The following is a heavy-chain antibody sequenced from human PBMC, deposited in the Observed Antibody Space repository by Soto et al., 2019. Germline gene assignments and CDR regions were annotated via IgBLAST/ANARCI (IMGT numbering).Heavy chain of an antibody. CDR3: ARDLGGWFDP. CDR2: IYYSGST. CDR1: GGSIGSYY. D-gene: IGHD3-16*01. V-gene: IGHV4-59*01. J-gene: IGHJ5*02. Sequence: SETLSLPCTVSGGSIGSYYWRWIRQPPGKGLEWIGYIYYSGSTNYNPSLKSRVTISVDTSKNQFSLKLSSVTAADTAVYYCARDLGGWFDPWGQGALVTVSS.